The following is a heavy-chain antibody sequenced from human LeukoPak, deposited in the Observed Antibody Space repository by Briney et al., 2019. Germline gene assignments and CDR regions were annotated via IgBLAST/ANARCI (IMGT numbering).Heavy chain of an antibody. D-gene: IGHD2/OR15-2a*01. V-gene: IGHV3-7*01. J-gene: IGHJ4*02. CDR2: IKQDGSEK. CDR1: GFTFSDYW. CDR3: ARESHHLWPNFDY. Sequence: GGSLRLSCVTSGFTFSDYWMSWVRQAPGKGLEWVANIKQDGSEKYYVDSVKGRFTISRDNAKNSLYLQMNSLRAEDTAVYYCARESHHLWPNFDYWGQGTLVTVSS.